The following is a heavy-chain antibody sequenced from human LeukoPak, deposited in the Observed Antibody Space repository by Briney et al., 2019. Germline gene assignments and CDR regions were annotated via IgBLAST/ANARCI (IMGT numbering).Heavy chain of an antibody. V-gene: IGHV1-2*06. J-gene: IGHJ4*02. CDR3: ARAIRGYDILTGYSYYFDY. CDR2: INPNSGGT. D-gene: IGHD3-9*01. CDR1: GYTFTGYY. Sequence: ASVKVSCKASGYTFTGYYMHWVRQAPGQGLEWMGRINPNSGGTNYAQKFQGRVTMTRDTSISTAYMELSRLRSDDTAVYYCARAIRGYDILTGYSYYFDYWGPGTLVTVSS.